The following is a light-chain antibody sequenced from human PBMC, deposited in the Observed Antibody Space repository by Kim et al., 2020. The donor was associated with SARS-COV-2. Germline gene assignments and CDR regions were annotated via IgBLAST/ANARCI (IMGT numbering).Light chain of an antibody. CDR1: QTVLYTSNHKNY. CDR2: WAS. Sequence: ATLNYKSSQTVLYTSNHKNYLAWYQQKPGQAPKLLIYWASIRESGVSDRFSGSGSETDFTLTMSSLQAEDVAVYYCQQYYSTPPSFGQGTKLEI. V-gene: IGKV4-1*01. CDR3: QQYYSTPPS. J-gene: IGKJ2*03.